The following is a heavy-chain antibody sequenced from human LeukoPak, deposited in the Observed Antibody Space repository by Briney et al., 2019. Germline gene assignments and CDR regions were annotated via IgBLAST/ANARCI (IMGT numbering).Heavy chain of an antibody. CDR2: ISWNSGSI. CDR3: AKVDKSGYSYGPYYFDY. CDR1: GFTFDDYA. D-gene: IGHD5-18*01. J-gene: IGHJ4*02. Sequence: GGSLRLSCAASGFTFDDYAMHWVRQAPGKGLEWVSGISWNSGSIGYADSVKGRFTISRDNAKNSLYLQMNSLRAEDTALYYCAKVDKSGYSYGPYYFDYWGQGTLVTVSS. V-gene: IGHV3-9*01.